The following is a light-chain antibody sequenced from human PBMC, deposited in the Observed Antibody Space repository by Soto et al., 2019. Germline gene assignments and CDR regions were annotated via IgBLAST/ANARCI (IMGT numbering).Light chain of an antibody. CDR3: SSYSISSHVV. CDR1: GSDVGGYNF. CDR2: EVS. J-gene: IGLJ2*01. V-gene: IGLV2-14*01. Sequence: QSALTQPASVSGSPGQSIAISCTGTGSDVGGYNFVSWYQQHPGKAPKLMIYEVSNRPSGVSNRFSGSKSGNTASLTISGLQAEDEADYYCSSYSISSHVVFGGGTKVTVL.